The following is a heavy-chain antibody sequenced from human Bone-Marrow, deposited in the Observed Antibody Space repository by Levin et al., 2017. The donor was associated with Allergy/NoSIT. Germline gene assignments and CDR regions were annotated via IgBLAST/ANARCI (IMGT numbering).Heavy chain of an antibody. CDR1: GYTFTGYY. D-gene: IGHD3-3*01. CDR2: INPNSGGT. CDR3: ARGRPIRFLEWLLTPYYYGMDG. Sequence: VASVKVSCKASGYTFTGYYMHWVRQAPGQGLEWMGWINPNSGGTNYAQKFQGRVTMTRDTSISTAYMELSRLRSDDTAVYYCARGRPIRFLEWLLTPYYYGMDGWGQGTTVTVSS. V-gene: IGHV1-2*02. J-gene: IGHJ6*02.